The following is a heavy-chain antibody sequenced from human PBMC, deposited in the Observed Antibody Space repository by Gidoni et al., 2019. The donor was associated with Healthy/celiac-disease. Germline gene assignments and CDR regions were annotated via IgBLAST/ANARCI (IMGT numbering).Heavy chain of an antibody. V-gene: IGHV1-3*01. Sequence: QVQLVQSGAEVKKPGASVKVSCKASGYTFTSYAMHWVRQAPGQRLEWMGWINAGNGNTKYSQKFQGRVTITRDTSASTAYMELSSLRSEDTAVYYCARTWSAFRGGWFDPWGQGTLVTVSS. CDR1: GYTFTSYA. J-gene: IGHJ5*02. CDR2: INAGNGNT. CDR3: ARTWSAFRGGWFDP. D-gene: IGHD3-3*02.